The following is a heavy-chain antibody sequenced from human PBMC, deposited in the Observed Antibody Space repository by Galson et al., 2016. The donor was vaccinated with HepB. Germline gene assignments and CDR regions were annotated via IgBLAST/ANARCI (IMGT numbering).Heavy chain of an antibody. CDR2: IYYSGST. CDR3: ARVFSAWGYDAIDY. J-gene: IGHJ4*02. Sequence: ETLSLTCTVSGGSISSYYWSWIRQPPGKGLEWIGYIYYSGSTNYNPSLESRVTISLDTSKNQFSLKLRSVTAADTAVYYCARVFSAWGYDAIDYWGQGTLVTVSS. V-gene: IGHV4-59*01. CDR1: GGSISSYY. D-gene: IGHD5-12*01.